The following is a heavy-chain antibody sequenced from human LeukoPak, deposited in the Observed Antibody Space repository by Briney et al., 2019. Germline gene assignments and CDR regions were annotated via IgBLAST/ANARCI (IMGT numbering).Heavy chain of an antibody. D-gene: IGHD6-19*01. CDR1: GFSLSNEW. Sequence: QPGGALLLSCGASGFSLSNEWIGTVRQTPAKGLEWVSPISGSGDSTYDAGSVRGLFTTSRDNSKNTLQLQMNSLRDEETAVYYCAKGPLIEVAGTTWDYWGQGTLVTVSS. V-gene: IGHV3-23*01. CDR3: AKGPLIEVAGTTWDY. J-gene: IGHJ4*02. CDR2: ISGSGDST.